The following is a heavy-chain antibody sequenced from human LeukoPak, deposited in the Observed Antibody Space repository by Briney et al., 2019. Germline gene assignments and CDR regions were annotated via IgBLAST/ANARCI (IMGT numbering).Heavy chain of an antibody. CDR1: GGSISSYY. Sequence: PSETLSLTCTVSGGSISSYYWSWIRQPPGKGLGWIGYIYYSGSTNYNPSLKSRVTISVDTSKNQFSLKLSSVTAADTAVYYCARLAFYGSGSYFSPYFDYWGQGTLVTVSS. J-gene: IGHJ4*02. D-gene: IGHD3-10*01. CDR3: ARLAFYGSGSYFSPYFDY. V-gene: IGHV4-59*01. CDR2: IYYSGST.